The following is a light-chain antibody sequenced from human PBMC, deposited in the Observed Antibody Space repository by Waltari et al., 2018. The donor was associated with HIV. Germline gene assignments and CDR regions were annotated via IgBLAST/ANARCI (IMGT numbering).Light chain of an antibody. Sequence: SYEVTQPPSVAVSPGQTASITCSGYELGDKYTCWYQQKPGQSPLLVIYQDKKRPSGIPERVSASSSGHTATLTISGTLPMDEADYYCQAWGSSTSGVFGRGTRLTVL. CDR1: ELGDKY. CDR3: QAWGSSTSGV. V-gene: IGLV3-1*01. J-gene: IGLJ2*01. CDR2: QDK.